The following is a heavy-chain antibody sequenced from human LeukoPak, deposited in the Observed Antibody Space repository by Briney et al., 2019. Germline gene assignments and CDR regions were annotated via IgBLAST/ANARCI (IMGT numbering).Heavy chain of an antibody. CDR2: INSDGSST. Sequence: GGSLRLSCAVSGFTFSSYWMHWVRQAPGKGLVWVSRINSDGSSTNYADSVKGRFTISRDNAKNTLYLQMNGLRAEDAAVYYCGTDMVRGYWGQGTLLTVAS. CDR3: GTDMVRGY. CDR1: GFTFSSYW. D-gene: IGHD2-21*01. V-gene: IGHV3-74*01. J-gene: IGHJ4*02.